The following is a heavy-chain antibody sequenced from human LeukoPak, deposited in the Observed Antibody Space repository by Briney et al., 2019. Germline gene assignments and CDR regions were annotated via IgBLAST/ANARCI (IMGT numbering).Heavy chain of an antibody. CDR3: ARRKFLGWFDP. CDR2: LNPNSGNA. CDR1: GYIFTTYD. D-gene: IGHD7-27*01. Sequence: ASVKVSCKASGYIFTTYDIGWVRQATGQWLEWMGWLNPNSGNAGYAQKFQGRVTISRNTSISTAYMELSSLRSDDTAIYYCARRKFLGWFDPWGQGTLVTVPS. J-gene: IGHJ5*02. V-gene: IGHV1-8*03.